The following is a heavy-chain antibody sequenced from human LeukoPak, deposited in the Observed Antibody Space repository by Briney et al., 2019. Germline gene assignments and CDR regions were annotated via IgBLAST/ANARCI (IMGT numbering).Heavy chain of an antibody. CDR2: LYSDGTT. V-gene: IGHV3-53*01. CDR1: GFAFNNRY. Sequence: GGSLRLSCAVSGFAFNNRYMSWVRQAPGGGLEWVSVLYSDGTTYYADSVKGRFTISRDNSKNILYLQMNSLRVDDSAVYFCARRHLGYSDDSWGQGTQVTVSS. CDR3: ARRHLGYSDDS. J-gene: IGHJ4*02. D-gene: IGHD3-22*01.